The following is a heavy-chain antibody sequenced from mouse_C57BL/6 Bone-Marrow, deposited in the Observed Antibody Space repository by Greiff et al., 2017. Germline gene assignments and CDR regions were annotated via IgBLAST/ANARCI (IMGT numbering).Heavy chain of an antibody. CDR3: ARGAGDGYLFAY. D-gene: IGHD2-3*01. J-gene: IGHJ3*01. Sequence: DVQLQESGPGLVKPSQSLSLTCSVTGYSITSGYYWNWIRQFPGNKLEWMGYISYDGSNNYNPSLKNRISITRDTSKNQFFLKLNSVTTEDTATYNGARGAGDGYLFAYWGQGTLVTVSA. CDR2: ISYDGSN. CDR1: GYSITSGYY. V-gene: IGHV3-6*01.